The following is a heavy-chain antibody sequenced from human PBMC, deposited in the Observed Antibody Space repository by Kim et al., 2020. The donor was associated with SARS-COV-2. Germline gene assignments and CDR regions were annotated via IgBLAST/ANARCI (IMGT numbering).Heavy chain of an antibody. CDR3: ARVVTRSVHYYYYYYMDV. J-gene: IGHJ6*03. D-gene: IGHD3-10*01. V-gene: IGHV3-13*01. CDR2: IGTAGDT. Sequence: GGSLRLSCAASGFTFSSYDMHWVRHATGKGLEWVSAIGTAGDTYYQGSVKGRFTISRENAKNSLYLQMNSLRDGDTAVYYCARVVTRSVHYYYYYYMDV. CDR1: GFTFSSYD.